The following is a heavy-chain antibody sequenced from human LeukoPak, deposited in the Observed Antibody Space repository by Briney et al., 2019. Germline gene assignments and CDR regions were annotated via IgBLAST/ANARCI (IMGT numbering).Heavy chain of an antibody. CDR3: ATSRGSDGSGNY. V-gene: IGHV4-59*01. CDR1: GASSNSYY. CDR2: YYSGST. D-gene: IGHD3-10*01. J-gene: IGHJ4*02. Sequence: SETLSLTCTVSGASSNSYYWSWIRQPPGKGLEWIGSYYSGSTNYNSSLKSRVTISVDTSKNQFSLMLSSVTAADTAVYYCATSRGSDGSGNYWGQGTLVTASS.